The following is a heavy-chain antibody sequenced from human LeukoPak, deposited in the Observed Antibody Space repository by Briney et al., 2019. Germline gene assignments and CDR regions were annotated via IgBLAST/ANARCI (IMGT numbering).Heavy chain of an antibody. V-gene: IGHV4-39*07. CDR1: GASFSSSSYY. Sequence: PSETLSLTCTVSGASFSSSSYYWGWIRQPPGKALEWIGSIHYSGHTYYNPSLESRVTISVDTSKNQFSLKLTSVTAADTAMYYCARTRHYYGSGRAFDYWGQGTLVTVSS. CDR3: ARTRHYYGSGRAFDY. J-gene: IGHJ4*02. CDR2: IHYSGHT. D-gene: IGHD3-10*01.